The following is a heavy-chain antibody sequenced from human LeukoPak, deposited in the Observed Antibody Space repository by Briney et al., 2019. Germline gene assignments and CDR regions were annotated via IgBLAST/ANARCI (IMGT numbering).Heavy chain of an antibody. D-gene: IGHD3-16*01. CDR3: AREGGGDWYYYYYMDV. V-gene: IGHV4-59*12. CDR2: IYYSGST. J-gene: IGHJ6*03. Sequence: PSETLSLTCTVSGGSISSYYWSWIRQPPGKGLEWIGYIYYSGSTYYNPSLKSRVTISVDTSKNQFSLKLSSVTAADTAVYYCAREGGGDWYYYYYMDVWGKGTTVTVSS. CDR1: GGSISSYY.